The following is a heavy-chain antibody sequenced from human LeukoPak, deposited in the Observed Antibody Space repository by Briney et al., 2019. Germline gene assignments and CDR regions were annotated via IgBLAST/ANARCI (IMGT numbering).Heavy chain of an antibody. CDR3: ARGVYSRSSVEYFQN. J-gene: IGHJ1*01. V-gene: IGHV3-30*03. CDR1: GFDFSSYG. CDR2: ISHDGSYE. Sequence: GGSLRLSCAASGFDFSSYGMHWVRQAPGKGLEWVAVISHDGSYEYYADSMKGRFTISRDNSKNTLYLQLIRLRVEDTALYYCARGVYSRSSVEYFQNWGQGTLVTVSS. D-gene: IGHD6-6*01.